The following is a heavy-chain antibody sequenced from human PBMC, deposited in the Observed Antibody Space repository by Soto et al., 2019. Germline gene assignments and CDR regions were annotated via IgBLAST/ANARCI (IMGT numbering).Heavy chain of an antibody. CDR3: ARDPMYIMSFGVVTGNWFDP. J-gene: IGHJ5*02. CDR2: ISAYNGNT. V-gene: IGHV1-18*01. D-gene: IGHD3-3*01. CDR1: GYTFTSYG. Sequence: ASVKVSCKASGYTFTSYGISWVRQAPGQGLEWMGWISAYNGNTNYAQKLQGRVTMTTDTSTSTAYMELRSLRSDDTAVYYCARDPMYIMSFGVVTGNWFDPWGQGSLVTVSS.